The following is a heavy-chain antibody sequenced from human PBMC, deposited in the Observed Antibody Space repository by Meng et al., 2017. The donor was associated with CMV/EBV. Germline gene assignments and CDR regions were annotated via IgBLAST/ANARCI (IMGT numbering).Heavy chain of an antibody. V-gene: IGHV3-74*01. J-gene: IGHJ5*02. CDR1: GFTFSSYW. CDR3: ARYGEGGWFDP. CDR2: INSDGSST. Sequence: GGSLRLSCAASGFTFSSYWMHWVRQAPGKGLVWVSRINSDGSSTSYADSVKGRFTISRDNAENTLYLQMNSLRAEDTAVYYCARYGEGGWFDPWGQGTLVTVSS. D-gene: IGHD3-10*01.